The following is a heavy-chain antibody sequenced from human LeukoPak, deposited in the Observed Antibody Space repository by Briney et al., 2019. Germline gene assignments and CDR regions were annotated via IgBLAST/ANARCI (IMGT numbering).Heavy chain of an antibody. CDR2: IYYSGST. CDR1: GGSISSSSYY. D-gene: IGHD3-22*01. V-gene: IGHV4-39*01. J-gene: IGHJ4*02. Sequence: ASETLSLTCTVSGGSISSSSYYWGWIRQPPGKGLEWIGSIYYSGSTYYNPSLKSRVTISVDTSKNQFSLKLSSVTAADTAVYYCARHAMVWYYYDSSGYYPYYFDYWGQGTLVTVSS. CDR3: ARHAMVWYYYDSSGYYPYYFDY.